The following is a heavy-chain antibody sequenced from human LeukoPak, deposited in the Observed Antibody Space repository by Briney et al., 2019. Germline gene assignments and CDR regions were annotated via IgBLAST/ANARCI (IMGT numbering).Heavy chain of an antibody. Sequence: SVKLSCKASGGTFSSYAISWVRQAHGQGLEWMGGVIPIFGTATYAQTFQGRVTITTDESTSTAYMELSSLRSEDTAVYYCARARDGYTLECYFDYWGQGTLVTVSS. CDR3: ARARDGYTLECYFDY. CDR1: GGTFSSYA. V-gene: IGHV1-69*05. J-gene: IGHJ4*02. CDR2: VIPIFGTA. D-gene: IGHD5-24*01.